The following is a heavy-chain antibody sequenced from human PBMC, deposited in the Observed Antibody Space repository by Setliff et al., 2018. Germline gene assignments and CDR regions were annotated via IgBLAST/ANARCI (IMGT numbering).Heavy chain of an antibody. Sequence: PSETLSLTCAVYGDSLSGYYWSWIRQSPKKGLEWIGEIMPGRDTLYSPSLESRLTITIDTSKSQFSLKLSSVTAADTAVYYCARHATYYYGSGNLPFDSCGPGLLVTVSS. CDR2: IMPGRDT. CDR3: ARHATYYYGSGNLPFDS. V-gene: IGHV4-34*12. D-gene: IGHD3-10*01. J-gene: IGHJ4*02. CDR1: GDSLSGYY.